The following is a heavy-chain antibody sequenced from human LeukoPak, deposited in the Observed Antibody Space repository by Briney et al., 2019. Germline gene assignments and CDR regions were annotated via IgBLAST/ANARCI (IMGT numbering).Heavy chain of an antibody. CDR2: INHSGST. D-gene: IGHD3-16*01. Sequence: SETLSLTCAVYGGSFSGYYWSWIRQPPGKGLEWIGEINHSGSTNYNPSLKSRVTISVDTYKNQFSLKLSSVTAADTAVYYCARGGITLRFWGQGTLVTVSS. CDR1: GGSFSGYY. V-gene: IGHV4-34*01. J-gene: IGHJ4*02. CDR3: ARGGITLRF.